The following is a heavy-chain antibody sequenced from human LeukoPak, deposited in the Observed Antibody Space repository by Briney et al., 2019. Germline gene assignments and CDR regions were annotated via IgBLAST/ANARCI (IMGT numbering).Heavy chain of an antibody. Sequence: GESLKISCKGSGDKFTNYWIGWVRQMPGKGLEWMGIIWPGHSNVVYSPSFEGQVSVSADTSLSTAFLQLTSLPASDTAMYYCASHYQTTGYFAFDNWGQGTLVTVSS. CDR3: ASHYQTTGYFAFDN. CDR2: IWPGHSNV. D-gene: IGHD3-9*01. J-gene: IGHJ4*02. CDR1: GDKFTNYW. V-gene: IGHV5-51*01.